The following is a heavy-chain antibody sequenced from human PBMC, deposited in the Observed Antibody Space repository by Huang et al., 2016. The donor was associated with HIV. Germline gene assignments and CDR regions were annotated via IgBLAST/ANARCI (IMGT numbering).Heavy chain of an antibody. V-gene: IGHV7-4-1*02. CDR2: INPNDGRP. CDR3: AADLAVSVYAGDY. Sequence: QVQLVQSGSELKKPGASVRVSCKSSGYDFTTYVMNWVRQAPGQGLEWLGWINPNDGRPKYAQDVPGRFFFSVDASVSSAYLEITGLKPEDTAVYFCAADLAVSVYAGDYWGQGSLVTVSA. J-gene: IGHJ4*02. D-gene: IGHD6-19*01. CDR1: GYDFTTYV.